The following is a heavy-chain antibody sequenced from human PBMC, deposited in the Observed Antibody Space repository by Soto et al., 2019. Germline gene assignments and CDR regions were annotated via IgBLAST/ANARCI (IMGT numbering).Heavy chain of an antibody. D-gene: IGHD2-8*02. J-gene: IGHJ4*02. V-gene: IGHV3-30*03. Sequence: GGSPRLSCAASGFSFSSYGMHWVRQAPGKGLEWVAVISKDGSVKYYAESVKGRFTISRDNSKNTLYLQMNSLGAEDTAAYYCTGEVASGYWGQGT. CDR3: TGEVASGY. CDR1: GFSFSSYG. CDR2: ISKDGSVK.